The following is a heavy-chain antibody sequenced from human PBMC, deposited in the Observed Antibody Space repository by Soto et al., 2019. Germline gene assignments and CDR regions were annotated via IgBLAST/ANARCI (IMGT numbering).Heavy chain of an antibody. CDR3: AREGTVAGRREGNWFDP. CDR1: GFTFGDYY. CDR2: ISSSSSYR. Sequence: QVQLVESGGGLVKPGGSLRLSCAASGFTFGDYYLSWIRQAPGKGLEWVSYISSSSSYRNYADSVKGRFIISRDNAKNSLYLQMNSLRAEDTAVYYCAREGTVAGRREGNWFDPWGQGTLVTVSS. D-gene: IGHD6-6*01. J-gene: IGHJ5*02. V-gene: IGHV3-11*06.